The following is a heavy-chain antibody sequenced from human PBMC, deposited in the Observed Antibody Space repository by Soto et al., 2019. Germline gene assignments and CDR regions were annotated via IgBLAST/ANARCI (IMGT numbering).Heavy chain of an antibody. D-gene: IGHD4-17*01. CDR3: ARAWGDYGDLQGWYFDL. CDR1: GGTFSSYA. V-gene: IGHV1-69*12. Sequence: QVQLVQSGAEVKKPGSSVKVSCKASGGTFSSYAISWVRQAPGQGLEWMGGIIPIFGTANYAQKLQGRVTITADESTGTAYMELSSLRSEDTAVYYCARAWGDYGDLQGWYFDLWGRGTLVTVSS. J-gene: IGHJ2*01. CDR2: IIPIFGTA.